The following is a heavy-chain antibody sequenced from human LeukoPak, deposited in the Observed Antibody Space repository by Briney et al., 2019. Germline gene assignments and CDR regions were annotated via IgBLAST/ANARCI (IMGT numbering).Heavy chain of an antibody. D-gene: IGHD1-26*01. CDR1: GYTFTSYG. Sequence: SVKVSCKASGYTFTSYGISWVRQAPGQGLEWMGRIIPILGIAIYAQKFQGRVTMTEDTSTDTAYMELSSLRSEDTAVYYCATGWYRVDYWGQGTLVTVSS. J-gene: IGHJ4*02. CDR2: IIPILGIA. V-gene: IGHV1-69*04. CDR3: ATGWYRVDY.